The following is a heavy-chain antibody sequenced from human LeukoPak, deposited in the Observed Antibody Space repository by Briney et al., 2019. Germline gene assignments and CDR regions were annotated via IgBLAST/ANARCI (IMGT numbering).Heavy chain of an antibody. Sequence: GESLKISCKGSGYSFTDYWIGWVRQMPGQGLEWMGIIYPGDSDTRYSPSFQGQVTISSDKSISTAYLQWSSPKASDTAMYYCARRTVTDDWYFDLWGRGTLVTVSS. V-gene: IGHV5-51*01. CDR2: IYPGDSDT. J-gene: IGHJ2*01. CDR3: ARRTVTDDWYFDL. CDR1: GYSFTDYW. D-gene: IGHD4-17*01.